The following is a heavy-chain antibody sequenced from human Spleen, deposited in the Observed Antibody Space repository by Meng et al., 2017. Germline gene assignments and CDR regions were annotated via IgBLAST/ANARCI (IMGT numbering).Heavy chain of an antibody. Sequence: QVQLQQWGEGLLKPSETLSPTCVVSGGSFSDYYWSWIRQPPGKGLEWIGEINRSGSTTYNPSLKSRVTISVDTSKNQFSLKLSSVTAADTAVYYCAREIAVAAHYYWYFDLWGRGTLVTVSS. V-gene: IGHV4-34*01. J-gene: IGHJ2*01. CDR2: INRSGST. CDR3: AREIAVAAHYYWYFDL. D-gene: IGHD6-19*01. CDR1: GGSFSDYY.